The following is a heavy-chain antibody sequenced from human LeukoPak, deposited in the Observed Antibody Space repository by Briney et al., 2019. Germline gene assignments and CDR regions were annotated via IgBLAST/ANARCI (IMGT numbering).Heavy chain of an antibody. Sequence: ASVKVSCKASGYTFTSYDINWVRQATGQGLEWMGWMNPNSGNTGYAQKFQGRVTMTRNTSISTAYMELSSLRSEDTAVYYCARSLSDYYGSGSYEGDSFDPWGQGTLVTVSS. J-gene: IGHJ5*02. V-gene: IGHV1-8*01. CDR3: ARSLSDYYGSGSYEGDSFDP. D-gene: IGHD3-10*01. CDR2: MNPNSGNT. CDR1: GYTFTSYD.